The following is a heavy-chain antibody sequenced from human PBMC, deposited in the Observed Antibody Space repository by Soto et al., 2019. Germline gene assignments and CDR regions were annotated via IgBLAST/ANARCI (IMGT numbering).Heavy chain of an antibody. V-gene: IGHV4-59*01. CDR3: ARVSRHYDFWSGSSPGYYYYMDV. CDR2: IYYSGST. D-gene: IGHD3-3*01. J-gene: IGHJ6*03. Sequence: SETLSLTCTVSGGSISSYYWSWIRQPPGKGQEWIGYIYYSGSTNYNPSLKSRVTISVDTSKNQFSLKLSSVTAADTAVYYCARVSRHYDFWSGSSPGYYYYMDVWGKGTTVTVSS. CDR1: GGSISSYY.